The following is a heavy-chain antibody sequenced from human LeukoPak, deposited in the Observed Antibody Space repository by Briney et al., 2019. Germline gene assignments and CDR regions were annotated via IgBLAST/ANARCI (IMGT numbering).Heavy chain of an antibody. CDR1: GGSISSYY. Sequence: TSETLSLTCTVSGGSISSYYWSWIRQPPGKGLEWIGYIYYSGSTNYNPSLKSRVTISVDTSKNQFSLKLSSVTAADTAVYYCARDSHRPWFGDHKVYGMDVWGQGTTVTVSS. J-gene: IGHJ6*02. V-gene: IGHV4-59*01. CDR2: IYYSGST. D-gene: IGHD3-10*01. CDR3: ARDSHRPWFGDHKVYGMDV.